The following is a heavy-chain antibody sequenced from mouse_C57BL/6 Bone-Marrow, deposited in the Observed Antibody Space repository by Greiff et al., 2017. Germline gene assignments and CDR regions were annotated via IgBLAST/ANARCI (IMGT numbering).Heavy chain of an antibody. CDR2: INPSSGYT. Sequence: VQLQQSGAGLVRPGASVKMSCTASGYTFTSYTMYWVQQRPGQGLEWIGYINPSSGYTKYNEKFKDKSTLTADKSSSTAYMQLSSLTSEDSAVYYCARGGYSAMDYWGQGTSVTVSS. D-gene: IGHD1-2*01. CDR3: ARGGYSAMDY. CDR1: GYTFTSYT. J-gene: IGHJ4*01. V-gene: IGHV1-4*01.